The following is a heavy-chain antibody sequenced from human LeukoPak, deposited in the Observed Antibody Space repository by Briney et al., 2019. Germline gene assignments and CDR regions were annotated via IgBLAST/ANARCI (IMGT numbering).Heavy chain of an antibody. D-gene: IGHD3-10*01. Sequence: NPSETLSLTCAVSGGSISSGGYSWSWIRQPPGKGLEWIGYIYHSGSTYYHPSLKSRVTISVDRSKNQFSLKLSSVTAADTAVYYCARGVPVTDWGQGTLVTVSS. CDR1: GGSISSGGYS. V-gene: IGHV4-30-2*01. CDR2: IYHSGST. J-gene: IGHJ4*02. CDR3: ARGVPVTD.